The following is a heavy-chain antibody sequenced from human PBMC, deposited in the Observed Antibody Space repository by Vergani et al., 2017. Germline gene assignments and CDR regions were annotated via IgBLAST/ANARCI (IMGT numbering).Heavy chain of an antibody. V-gene: IGHV4-59*01. D-gene: IGHD6-19*01. CDR1: GGSISSYY. CDR2: IHYSGSS. CDR3: ARGSGWYFY. J-gene: IGHJ4*02. Sequence: QVQLQESGPGLVKPSEALSLTCTVSGGSISSYYWSWIRQPPGKGLEWIGYIHYSGSSNCNPSLNSRVTMSVDTSKNQFSLKLRSVTAADTAVYYCARGSGWYFYWGQGTLVTVSS.